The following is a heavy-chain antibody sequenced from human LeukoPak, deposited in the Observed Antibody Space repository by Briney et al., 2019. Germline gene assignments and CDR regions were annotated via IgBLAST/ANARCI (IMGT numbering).Heavy chain of an antibody. V-gene: IGHV3-23*01. Sequence: GGSLRLSCAASGFTFSTYVMAWVRQPPGKGLEWVSGVTTSGGTTYYADSVKGRFTISRDNSKNTLSLQMNGLRVEDTAVYYCMGKDINYRDYWGQGTLGTVSS. CDR3: MGKDINYRDY. D-gene: IGHD4-4*01. CDR1: GFTFSTYV. CDR2: VTTSGGTT. J-gene: IGHJ4*02.